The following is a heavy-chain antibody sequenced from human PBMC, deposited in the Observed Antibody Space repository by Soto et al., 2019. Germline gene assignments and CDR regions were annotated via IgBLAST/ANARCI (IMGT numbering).Heavy chain of an antibody. CDR3: ATSAFDP. V-gene: IGHV3-74*01. CDR1: GFTFSSYW. CDR2: INSDGSST. Sequence: GESLKISCAASGFTFSSYWMHWVRQAPGKGLVWVSRINSDGSSTYYADSVKGRFTISRDNAKNTLYLQMNSLRAEDTAVYYCATSAFDPWGQGTLVTVSS. J-gene: IGHJ5*02. D-gene: IGHD3-10*01.